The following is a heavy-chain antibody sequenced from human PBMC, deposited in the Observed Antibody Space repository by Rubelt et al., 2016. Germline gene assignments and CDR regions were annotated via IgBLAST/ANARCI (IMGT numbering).Heavy chain of an antibody. D-gene: IGHD3-10*01. CDR3: ATAPRGKAYFDF. CDR1: GGSISGYY. CDR2: IYYSGST. J-gene: IGHJ2*01. V-gene: IGHV4-59*12. Sequence: QVQLQESGPGLVKPSETLSLTCTVSGGSISGYYWSWIRQSPEKGLEWIGYIYYSGSTNYNPSLKSRVTMSVDTSKSQFSLKRSSVTAADTAVYYCATAPRGKAYFDFWARGTLVTVSS.